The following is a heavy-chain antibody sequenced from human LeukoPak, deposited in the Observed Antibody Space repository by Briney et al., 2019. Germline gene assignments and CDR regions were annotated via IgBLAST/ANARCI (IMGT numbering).Heavy chain of an antibody. CDR3: ANMYGRDSGYYYYYYMDV. CDR1: GVSITSDYYY. Sequence: SQTLSLTCTVSGVSITSDYYYWSWIRQPAGKGLAWIGRIYSSGSTNYNPSLKSRVTISVDTSKNQFSLKLSSVTAADTAVYYCANMYGRDSGYYYYYYMDVWGKGTTVTVSS. D-gene: IGHD4-23*01. J-gene: IGHJ6*03. V-gene: IGHV4-61*02. CDR2: IYSSGST.